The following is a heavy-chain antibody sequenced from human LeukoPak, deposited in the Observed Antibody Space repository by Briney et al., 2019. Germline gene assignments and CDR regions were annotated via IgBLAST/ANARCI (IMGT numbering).Heavy chain of an antibody. J-gene: IGHJ4*02. V-gene: IGHV7-4-1*02. CDR2: INTNTGNP. D-gene: IGHD6-13*01. CDR1: GYTFTSYY. Sequence: ASVKVSCKASGYTFTSYYMHWVRQAPGQGLEWMGWINTNTGNPTYAQGFTGRFVFSLDTSVSTAYLQISSLKAEDTAVYYCARRTPSIAAAVMDWGQGTLVTVSS. CDR3: ARRTPSIAAAVMD.